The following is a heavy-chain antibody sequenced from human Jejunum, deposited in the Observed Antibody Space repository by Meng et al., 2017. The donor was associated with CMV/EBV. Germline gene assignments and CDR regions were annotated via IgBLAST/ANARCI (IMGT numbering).Heavy chain of an antibody. CDR2: IYTSGST. V-gene: IGHV4-4*07. CDR1: GGSMISYY. Sequence: QVTRQEAGPGLVKPSETLSLTGSVSGGSMISYYWSWIRQPAGKGLEWIGHIYTSGSTNYSPSLKSRVTMSLDTAKNQFSLKVSSVTAADTAVYYCARLSKDGWSTFDYWGQGTLVTVSS. CDR3: ARLSKDGWSTFDY. J-gene: IGHJ4*02. D-gene: IGHD6-19*01.